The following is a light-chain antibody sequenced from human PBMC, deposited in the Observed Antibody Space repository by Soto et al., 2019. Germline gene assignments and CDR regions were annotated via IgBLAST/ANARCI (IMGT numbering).Light chain of an antibody. V-gene: IGKV3-11*01. Sequence: EIVLTQSPATLSLSPGERATLSCRASQSVSSYFAWSQQKPGQAPRLLIYDASNRAICIPARFSASGSRTDLPHTISCQEPEQFAVYYCQRRSNWPTFGQEKRLEIK. CDR1: QSVSSY. CDR2: DAS. CDR3: QRRSNWPT. J-gene: IGKJ5*01.